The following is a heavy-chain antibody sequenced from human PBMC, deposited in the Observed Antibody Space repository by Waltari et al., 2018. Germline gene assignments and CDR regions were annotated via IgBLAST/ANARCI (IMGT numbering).Heavy chain of an antibody. Sequence: QVHLQQWGAGLLKPSETLALTCAVYGASFSDYSWGWIRQTPGRGLEWIADIYHDGTVGDNPSLRSRVTISVDPSKNQFSLSMRSLTAADTAVYYCARGGRALNTQFGVVFMRHFDSWGRGTLVAVSS. D-gene: IGHD3-3*01. J-gene: IGHJ4*02. CDR3: ARGGRALNTQFGVVFMRHFDS. CDR2: IYHDGTV. V-gene: IGHV4-34*01. CDR1: GASFSDYS.